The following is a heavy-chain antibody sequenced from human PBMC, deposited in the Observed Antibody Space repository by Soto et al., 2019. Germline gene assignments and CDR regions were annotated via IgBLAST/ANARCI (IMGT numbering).Heavy chain of an antibody. D-gene: IGHD4-17*01. CDR1: GYTYTSYG. CDR3: ATDLMTTVTTRSYDY. CDR2: ISAYNGNT. V-gene: IGHV1-18*01. J-gene: IGHJ4*02. Sequence: ASVNVYCKASGYTYTSYGISWVRQAPGQGLEWMGWISAYNGNTNYAQKLQGRVTMTEDTSTDTAYMELSSLRSEDTAVYYCATDLMTTVTTRSYDYWGQGTLVTVSS.